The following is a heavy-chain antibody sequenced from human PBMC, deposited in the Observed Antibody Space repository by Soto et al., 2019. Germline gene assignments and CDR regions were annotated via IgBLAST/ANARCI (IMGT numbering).Heavy chain of an antibody. Sequence: SVKVSCKASGGTFSSYAISWVRQAPGQGLEWMGGIIPIFGTANYAQKFQGRVTITADESTSTAYMELSSLRSEDTAVYYCARVSYCISTSCYAAPYNWFDPWGQGTLVTVSS. CDR1: GGTFSSYA. CDR2: IIPIFGTA. J-gene: IGHJ5*02. CDR3: ARVSYCISTSCYAAPYNWFDP. D-gene: IGHD2-2*01. V-gene: IGHV1-69*13.